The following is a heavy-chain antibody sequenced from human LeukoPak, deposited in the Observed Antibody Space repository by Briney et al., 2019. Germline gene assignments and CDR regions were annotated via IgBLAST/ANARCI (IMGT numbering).Heavy chain of an antibody. CDR2: ISSSADST. V-gene: IGHV3-23*01. CDR3: AKPLEKYTYGGNFDY. Sequence: GGSLRLSCEASGFIFSSYAMSWVRQAPGKGLAWVSVISSSADSTYYADSVKGRFTISRDNSKNTLYLQMNNLRAEDTAVYYCAKPLEKYTYGGNFDYWGQGILVTVSS. CDR1: GFIFSSYA. D-gene: IGHD4-23*01. J-gene: IGHJ4*02.